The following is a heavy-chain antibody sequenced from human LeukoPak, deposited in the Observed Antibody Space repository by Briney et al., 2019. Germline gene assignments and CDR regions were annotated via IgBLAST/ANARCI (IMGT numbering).Heavy chain of an antibody. CDR1: GGSISSSSYY. D-gene: IGHD6-19*01. Sequence: PSETLSLTCTVSGGSISSSSYYWGWIRQPPGKGLEWIGSIYYSGSTNYNPSLKSRVTISVDTSKNQFSLKLSSVTAADTALYYCARAGWIHGWFDPWGQGTLVTVSS. CDR2: IYYSGST. CDR3: ARAGWIHGWFDP. V-gene: IGHV4-39*07. J-gene: IGHJ5*02.